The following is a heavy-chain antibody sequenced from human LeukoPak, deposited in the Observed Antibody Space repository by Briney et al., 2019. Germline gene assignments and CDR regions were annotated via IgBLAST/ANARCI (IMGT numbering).Heavy chain of an antibody. J-gene: IGHJ4*02. D-gene: IGHD6-13*01. CDR1: GFTFDDYA. Sequence: GGSLRLSCAASGFTFDDYAMHWVLQAPGKGLEWVSGISWNSGSIGYADSVKGRFTISRDNAKNSLYLQMNSLRAEDTALYYCAKDYRAAAGLNYWGQGTLVTVSS. CDR3: AKDYRAAAGLNY. V-gene: IGHV3-9*01. CDR2: ISWNSGSI.